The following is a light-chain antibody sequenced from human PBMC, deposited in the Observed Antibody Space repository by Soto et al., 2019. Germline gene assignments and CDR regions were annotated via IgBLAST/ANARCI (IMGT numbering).Light chain of an antibody. Sequence: QSVLTQPASVSGSPGQSTTISCTGTSSDVGSYNLVSWYQQHPGKAPKVMIYEGSKRPSGVSNRFSGSKSGNTASLTISGLQAEDEADYYCCSYAGSSTVVFGGGTKLTVL. V-gene: IGLV2-23*01. CDR2: EGS. J-gene: IGLJ2*01. CDR1: SSDVGSYNL. CDR3: CSYAGSSTVV.